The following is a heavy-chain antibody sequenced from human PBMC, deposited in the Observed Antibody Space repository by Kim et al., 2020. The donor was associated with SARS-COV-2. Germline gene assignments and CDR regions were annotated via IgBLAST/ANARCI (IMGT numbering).Heavy chain of an antibody. V-gene: IGHV3-23*01. Sequence: GGSLRLSCAASGFTFSSFAMNWVRQAPGKGLEWVSVVSRGGGGTSYADSVKGRFTISRDNSKNTLYLQMNSLRAEDTAVYYCAKPWDCSSTSCSHVFDYWGQGTLVTVSS. CDR1: GFTFSSFA. CDR3: AKPWDCSSTSCSHVFDY. CDR2: VSRGGGGT. J-gene: IGHJ4*02. D-gene: IGHD2-2*01.